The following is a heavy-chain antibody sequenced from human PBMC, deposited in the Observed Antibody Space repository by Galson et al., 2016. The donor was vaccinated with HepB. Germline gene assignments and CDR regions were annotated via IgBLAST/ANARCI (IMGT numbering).Heavy chain of an antibody. CDR3: TRHRKYYYDTRGSQDFDY. V-gene: IGHV5-10-1*01. Sequence: QSGAEVKKPGESLRISCKGSGYSFTTYWITWVRQMPGKGLEWMGRIDPSDSYATYNPSFQGHVTISADKPISTAYLQWSSLKASDTAMYYCTRHRKYYYDTRGSQDFDYWGQGTLVTVSS. J-gene: IGHJ4*02. D-gene: IGHD3-22*01. CDR2: IDPSDSYA. CDR1: GYSFTTYW.